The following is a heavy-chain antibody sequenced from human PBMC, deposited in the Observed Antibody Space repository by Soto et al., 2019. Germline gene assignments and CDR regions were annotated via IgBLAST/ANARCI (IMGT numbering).Heavy chain of an antibody. D-gene: IGHD2-15*01. J-gene: IGHJ6*01. CDR3: ARDTSPLDCSGGSCSYYYYYGMEV. CDR2: IIPIFGTA. Sequence: ASVKVSCKASGCTFSSYAISWVRQAPGQGLEWMGGIIPIFGTANYAQKFQGRVTITADESTSTAYMELSSLRSEDTAVYYCARDTSPLDCSGGSCSYYYYYGMEVLGQGTTVIVS. CDR1: GCTFSSYA. V-gene: IGHV1-69*13.